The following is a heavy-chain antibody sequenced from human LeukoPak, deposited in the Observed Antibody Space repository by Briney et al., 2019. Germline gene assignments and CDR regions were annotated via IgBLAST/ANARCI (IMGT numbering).Heavy chain of an antibody. J-gene: IGHJ3*02. V-gene: IGHV4-39*07. D-gene: IGHD3-10*01. CDR1: GGSISSSSYY. CDR3: ARVELLWFGELLRNDAFDI. Sequence: SETLSLTCTVSGGSISSSSYYWGWIRQPPGKGLEWIGSIYYSGSTYYNPSLQSRVTISVDTSKNQFSLKLSSVTAADTAVYYCARVELLWFGELLRNDAFDIWGQGTMVTVSS. CDR2: IYYSGST.